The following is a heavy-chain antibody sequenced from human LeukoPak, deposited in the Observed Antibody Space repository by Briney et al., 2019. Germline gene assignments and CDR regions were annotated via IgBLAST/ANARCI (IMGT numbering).Heavy chain of an antibody. J-gene: IGHJ4*02. V-gene: IGHV4-59*08. Sequence: SETLSLTCTVSGGSISSYYWSWIRQPPGKGLERIGYIYYSGTTNYNPSLKSGVTISVDTSKKQFSLKLSSVTAADTAVYYCARIPVRGAYYFDYWGQGTLVTVSS. CDR2: IYYSGTT. D-gene: IGHD3-10*01. CDR3: ARIPVRGAYYFDY. CDR1: GGSISSYY.